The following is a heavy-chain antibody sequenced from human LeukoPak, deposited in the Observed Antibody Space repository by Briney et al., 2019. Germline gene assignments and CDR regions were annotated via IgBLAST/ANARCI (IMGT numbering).Heavy chain of an antibody. V-gene: IGHV3-23*01. Sequence: GGSLGLSCVVSGFTLRSYAMSWVRQAPGKGLEWAAATSSSDSGKYHADSVRGRFTISRDNSKNTVYLQMNSLRAEDAAVYYCAKARGLIGGAFDIWGQGTMVTVSS. J-gene: IGHJ3*02. CDR2: TSSSDSGK. CDR3: AKARGLIGGAFDI. D-gene: IGHD3-22*01. CDR1: GFTLRSYA.